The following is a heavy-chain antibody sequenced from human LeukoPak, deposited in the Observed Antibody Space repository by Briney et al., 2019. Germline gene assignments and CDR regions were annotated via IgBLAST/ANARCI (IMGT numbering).Heavy chain of an antibody. CDR1: GGSISSSSYY. D-gene: IGHD6-6*01. CDR3: ARQAGKQLAIIDY. V-gene: IGHV4-39*01. Sequence: PSETLSLTCTVSGGSISSSSYYWGWIRQPPGKGLEWIGSIYYSGNTYYNPSLKSRVTISVDTSKNQFSLKLSSVTAADTAVYYCARQAGKQLAIIDYWGQGTLVTVSS. J-gene: IGHJ4*02. CDR2: IYYSGNT.